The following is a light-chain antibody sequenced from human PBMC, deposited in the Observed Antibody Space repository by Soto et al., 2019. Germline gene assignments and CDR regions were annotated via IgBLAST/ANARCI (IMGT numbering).Light chain of an antibody. J-gene: IGLJ2*01. CDR3: AAWDVRFVV. CDR2: SDN. CDR1: RSSIGTNT. V-gene: IGLV1-44*01. Sequence: QPVLTQPPSASGTPGQRVTIPCSGSRSSIGTNTVTWYQQLPGTAPKLLIYSDNQRPSGVPDRFSGSKSGTSASLAISALQSDDEAAYYCAAWDVRFVVFGGGTKLTVL.